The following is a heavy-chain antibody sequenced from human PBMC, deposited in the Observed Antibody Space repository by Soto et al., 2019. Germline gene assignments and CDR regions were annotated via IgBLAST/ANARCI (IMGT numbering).Heavy chain of an antibody. CDR2: ISYDGNNK. CDR3: AKERTRHFDY. CDR1: GFTFGSYG. J-gene: IGHJ4*02. Sequence: GGSLRLSCAASGFTFGSYGMHWVRQAPGKGLEWVAVISYDGNNKYYADSVKGRLTISRDNSKNTVSLQMSSLRAEDTAVYYCAKERTRHFDYWGQGIPVTVSS. V-gene: IGHV3-30*18. D-gene: IGHD1-1*01.